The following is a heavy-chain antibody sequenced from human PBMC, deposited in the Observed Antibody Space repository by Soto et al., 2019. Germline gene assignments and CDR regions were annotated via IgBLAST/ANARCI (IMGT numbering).Heavy chain of an antibody. Sequence: EVQLVESGGGLVQPGGSLRLSCAASGFTFSRFDMHWVRQVTGKGLEWVSTIGSAGDTYYSDSVRGRFTISRGNAKNSLYLQMNSRRAGDTAVYYCARGDEGLYDYGRDVWGQGTTVTVSS. CDR3: ARGDEGLYDYGRDV. V-gene: IGHV3-13*01. D-gene: IGHD2-21*02. CDR2: IGSAGDT. J-gene: IGHJ6*02. CDR1: GFTFSRFD.